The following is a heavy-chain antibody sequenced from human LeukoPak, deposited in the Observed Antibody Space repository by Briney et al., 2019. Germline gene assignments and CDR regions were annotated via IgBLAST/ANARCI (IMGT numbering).Heavy chain of an antibody. J-gene: IGHJ6*02. CDR1: GYTFTSYA. CDR2: INTNTGNP. CDR3: ARDDSSGYYVPYGMDV. D-gene: IGHD3-22*01. V-gene: IGHV7-4-1*02. Sequence: GASVKVSCKASGYTFTSYAMNWVRQAPGQGLEWMGWINTNTGNPTYAQGFTGRFVFSLDTSVSTAYLQISSLKAEDTAVYYCARDDSSGYYVPYGMDVWGQGTTVTVSS.